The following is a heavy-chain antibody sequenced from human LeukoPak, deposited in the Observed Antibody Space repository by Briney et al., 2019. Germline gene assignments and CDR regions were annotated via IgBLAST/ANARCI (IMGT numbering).Heavy chain of an antibody. D-gene: IGHD3-9*01. V-gene: IGHV3-30*03. J-gene: IGHJ4*02. Sequence: GRSLRLSCAASGFTFSSYGMHWVRQAPGKGLEWVAVISYDGSNKYYADSVKGRFTISRDNSKNTLYLQMNSLRAEDTAVYYCQTERRIRYFDWLFDYWGQGTLVTVSS. CDR1: GFTFSSYG. CDR3: QTERRIRYFDWLFDY. CDR2: ISYDGSNK.